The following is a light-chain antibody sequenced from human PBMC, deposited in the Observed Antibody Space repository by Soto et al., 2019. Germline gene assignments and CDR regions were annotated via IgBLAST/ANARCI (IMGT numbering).Light chain of an antibody. J-gene: IGLJ2*01. Sequence: QSVLTQPPSASGTPGQRVTISCSGSSPNIGGNTVNWYQQVPGTAPKLLIHGDTLRPSGVPDRFSGSKSGTSASLAISGLQSEDEAEYYCETWDDSLNGVVFGGGTKLTVL. CDR1: SPNIGGNT. CDR3: ETWDDSLNGVV. V-gene: IGLV1-44*01. CDR2: GDT.